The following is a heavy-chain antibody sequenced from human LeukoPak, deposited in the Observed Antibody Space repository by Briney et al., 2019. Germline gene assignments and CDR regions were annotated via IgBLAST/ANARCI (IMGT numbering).Heavy chain of an antibody. D-gene: IGHD3-10*01. V-gene: IGHV3-23*01. J-gene: IGHJ4*02. CDR2: ISGSGGNT. CDR3: AKDQRDSWSYGYSDH. CDR1: GFTFSTYA. Sequence: GGSLRLSCAASGFTFSTYAMTRVRQPPGKGLEWVSGISGSGGNTYYADSVKGRFTISRDSSKNTLYLQMNSLRAEDTAIYYCAKDQRDSWSYGYSDHWGQGTLVTVSS.